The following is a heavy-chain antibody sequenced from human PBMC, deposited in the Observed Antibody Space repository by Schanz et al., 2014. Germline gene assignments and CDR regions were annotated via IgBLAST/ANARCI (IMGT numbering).Heavy chain of an antibody. V-gene: IGHV3-NL1*01. CDR2: ISASGGST. D-gene: IGHD2-15*01. CDR1: GFTLSSYW. J-gene: IGHJ4*02. Sequence: QLVESGGGAVRPGGSLRLSCAASGFTLSSYWMHWVRQVPGKGLEWVSTISASGGSTYYADSVKGRFTISRDNSKNTLYLQMNTLRAEDTAVYYCARDRGYCSGGSCLTFDYWGQGTLVTVSS. CDR3: ARDRGYCSGGSCLTFDY.